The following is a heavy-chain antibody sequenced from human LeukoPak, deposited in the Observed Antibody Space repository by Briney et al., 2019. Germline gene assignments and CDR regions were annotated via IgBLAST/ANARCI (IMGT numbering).Heavy chain of an antibody. Sequence: KSSETLSLTCTVSGGSIGTYYWSWIRPSPGKGLEWIGYIYVTGTRYNPYLQSRVTISVDRSRNQFFLKMSSVTAADTAVYYCARHIGGGIVVMDVWGKGTKVIVSS. V-gene: IGHV4-59*08. CDR2: IYVTGT. J-gene: IGHJ6*03. CDR1: GGSIGTYY. D-gene: IGHD3-16*02. CDR3: ARHIGGGIVVMDV.